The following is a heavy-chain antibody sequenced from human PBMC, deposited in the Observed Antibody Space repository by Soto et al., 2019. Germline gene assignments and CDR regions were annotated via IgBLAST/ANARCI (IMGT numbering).Heavy chain of an antibody. CDR2: IYHSGST. CDR1: GGSISSSNW. J-gene: IGHJ6*02. V-gene: IGHV4-4*02. CDR3: ARVEVVPAAILDYYYGMDV. D-gene: IGHD2-2*01. Sequence: SETLSLTCAVSGGSISSSNWWSWVRQPPGKGLEWIGEIYHSGSTNYNPSLKSRFTISVDKSKNQFSLKLSSVTAADTAVYYCARVEVVPAAILDYYYGMDVWGQGTTVTSP.